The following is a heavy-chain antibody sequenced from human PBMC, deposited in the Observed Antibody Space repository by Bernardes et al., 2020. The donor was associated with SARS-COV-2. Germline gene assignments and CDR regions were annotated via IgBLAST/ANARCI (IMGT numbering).Heavy chain of an antibody. V-gene: IGHV3-30*02. CDR1: CFGLSISC. CDR3: AKDGPHFDLDI. Sequence: GGFLSPSCAASCFGLSISCLYLVRPAPGKRLEFVAFFFYDGSDKIYAHSVKGRFTISRDISKSTLYLQMDNLRPDDTAVYYCAKDGPHFDLDIWGQGTMVTVSS. D-gene: IGHD3-3*02. J-gene: IGHJ3*02. CDR2: FFYDGSDK.